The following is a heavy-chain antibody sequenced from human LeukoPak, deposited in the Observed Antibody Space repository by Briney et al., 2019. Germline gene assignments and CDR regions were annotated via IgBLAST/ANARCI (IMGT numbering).Heavy chain of an antibody. CDR3: ARDRYDYVWGSGNAFDI. D-gene: IGHD3-16*01. J-gene: IGHJ3*02. CDR2: INTYNGNT. CDR1: GYTFTSSG. V-gene: IGHV1-18*01. Sequence: ASVKVSCKASGYTFTSSGISWVQQAPGQGLEWMGWINTYNGNTNYAQKFQGRVTMTTDTSTSTAYMDLRSLRSDDTAVYYCARDRYDYVWGSGNAFDIWGQGTMVTVSS.